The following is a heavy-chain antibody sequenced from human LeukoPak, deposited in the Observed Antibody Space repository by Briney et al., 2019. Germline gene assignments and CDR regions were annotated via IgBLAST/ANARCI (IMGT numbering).Heavy chain of an antibody. V-gene: IGHV4-59*01. J-gene: IGHJ6*02. D-gene: IGHD1-1*01. CDR2: IYYSGST. CDR1: GGSISSYY. Sequence: KTSETLSLTCTVSGGSISSYYWSWIRQPPGKGLEWIGYIYYSGSTNYNPSLKSRVTISVDTSKNQFSLKLSSVTAADTAVYYCARDLRGGTDYYYYGMDVWGQGTTVTVSS. CDR3: ARDLRGGTDYYYYGMDV.